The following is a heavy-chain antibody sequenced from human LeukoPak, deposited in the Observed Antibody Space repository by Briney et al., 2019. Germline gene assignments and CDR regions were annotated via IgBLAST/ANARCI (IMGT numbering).Heavy chain of an antibody. CDR2: IYYSVST. D-gene: IGHD3-22*01. J-gene: IGHJ4*02. V-gene: IGHV4-39*07. CDR3: ARGPTYYYDSSGYYYVGQPADY. Sequence: SETLSLTCTVSGGSISSSSYYWGWIRQPPGKGLEWIGSIYYSVSTYYNPSLKSRVTISVDTSKNQFSLKLSSVTAADTAVYYCARGPTYYYDSSGYYYVGQPADYWGQGTLVTVSS. CDR1: GGSISSSSYY.